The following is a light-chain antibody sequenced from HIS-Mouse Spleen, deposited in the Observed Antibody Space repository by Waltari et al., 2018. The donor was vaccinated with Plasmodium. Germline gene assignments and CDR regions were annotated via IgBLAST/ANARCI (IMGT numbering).Light chain of an antibody. V-gene: IGKV1-8*01. CDR2: AAS. Sequence: IPVPHTPSPFHAPTGGRRTLTCRASQGISSYLAWYQQKPGKAPTLLIYAASTLQSGVPSRFSGSGSGTDFTLTISCLQSEDFATYYCQQYYSYPYTFGQGTKLEIK. CDR1: QGISSY. CDR3: QQYYSYPYT. J-gene: IGKJ2*01.